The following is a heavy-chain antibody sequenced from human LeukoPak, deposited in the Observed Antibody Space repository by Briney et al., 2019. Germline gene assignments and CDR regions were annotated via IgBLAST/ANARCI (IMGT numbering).Heavy chain of an antibody. CDR2: IYYSGST. J-gene: IGHJ3*02. V-gene: IGHV4-59*01. CDR1: GGSISSCD. Sequence: SETLSLTCTVSGGSISSCDWSWIRRPPGKGLEWIGYIYYSGSTNYNPSLKSRVTTSVDTSKNQFSLKLNSVTAADTAVYYCARKSVAVRDAFDIWGQGTMVTVSS. D-gene: IGHD6-19*01. CDR3: ARKSVAVRDAFDI.